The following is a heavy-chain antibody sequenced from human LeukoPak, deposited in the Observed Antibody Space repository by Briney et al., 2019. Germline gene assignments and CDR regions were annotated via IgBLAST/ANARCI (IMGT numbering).Heavy chain of an antibody. D-gene: IGHD6-25*01. CDR2: ISWNGGGV. J-gene: IGHJ4*02. CDR3: AKGDCGRSGCIRHEN. V-gene: IGHV3-9*02. CDR1: RFTSVVYG. Sequence: CLRLSCAAPRFTSVVYGLHSVRQAPGEGLEWGSRISWNGGGVGYAASVKGRFTISRDNAKKSLFLQMNSLRPEDTALYYCAKGDCGRSGCIRHENWGQVALV.